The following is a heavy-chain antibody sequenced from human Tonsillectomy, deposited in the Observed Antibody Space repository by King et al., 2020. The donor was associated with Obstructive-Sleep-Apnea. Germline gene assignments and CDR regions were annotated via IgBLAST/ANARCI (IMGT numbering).Heavy chain of an antibody. J-gene: IGHJ4*02. V-gene: IGHV3-33*06. D-gene: IGHD3-10*01. Sequence: VQLVESGGGVVQPGRSLRVSCAASGFTFSRYGMHWVRQAPGKGLEWVAVIWYDGTKKYYADSVKGRFTISRDNSKNTLFLQMNNLRAEDTALYYCAKAKRFGDLLFYYFDYWGQGTLVTVSS. CDR1: GFTFSRYG. CDR2: IWYDGTKK. CDR3: AKAKRFGDLLFYYFDY.